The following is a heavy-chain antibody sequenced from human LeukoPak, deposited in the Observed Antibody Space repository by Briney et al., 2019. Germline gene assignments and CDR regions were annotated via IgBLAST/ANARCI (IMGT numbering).Heavy chain of an antibody. Sequence: ASVEVSCKASGYTFTSYDINWVRQATGQGLEWMGWMNPNSGNTGYAQKFQGRVTMTRNTSISTAYMELSSLRSEDTAVYYCAKGEVGCSSTSCFNWFDPWGQGTLVTVSS. CDR1: GYTFTSYD. CDR2: MNPNSGNT. D-gene: IGHD2-2*01. J-gene: IGHJ5*02. V-gene: IGHV1-8*01. CDR3: AKGEVGCSSTSCFNWFDP.